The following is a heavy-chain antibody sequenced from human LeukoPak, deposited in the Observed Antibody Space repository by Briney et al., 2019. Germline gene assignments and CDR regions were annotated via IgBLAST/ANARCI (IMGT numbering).Heavy chain of an antibody. CDR1: GFTFSNYY. J-gene: IGHJ4*02. D-gene: IGHD6-19*01. Sequence: GGSLRLSCAASGFTFSNYYMSWIRQAPGKGLEWVSYISSSGSAIYYADSVKGRFTISRDNAKNSLYLQMNSLRAEDTAVYYCARESSGWYTVGYFDYWGQGTLVTVSS. CDR3: ARESSGWYTVGYFDY. V-gene: IGHV3-11*01. CDR2: ISSSGSAI.